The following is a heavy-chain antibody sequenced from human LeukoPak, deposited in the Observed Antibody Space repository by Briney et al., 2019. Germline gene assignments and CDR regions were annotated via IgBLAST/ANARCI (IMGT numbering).Heavy chain of an antibody. J-gene: IGHJ4*02. CDR1: GFTFSSYG. CDR2: ISYDGSNK. Sequence: GGSLRLSCVASGFTFSSYGMDWVRQAPGKGLEWVAVISYDGSNKYYADSVKGRFTISRDNSKNTQYLQMNSLRAEDTAVYYCAKDKWFLGYCSSTSCPYFDYWGQGTLVTVSS. CDR3: AKDKWFLGYCSSTSCPYFDY. V-gene: IGHV3-30*18. D-gene: IGHD2-2*01.